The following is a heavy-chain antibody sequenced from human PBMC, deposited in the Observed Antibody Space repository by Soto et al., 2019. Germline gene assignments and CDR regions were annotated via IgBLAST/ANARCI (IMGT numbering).Heavy chain of an antibody. J-gene: IGHJ4*02. V-gene: IGHV4-34*01. CDR1: GGSFSGCY. D-gene: IGHD6-13*01. CDR3: AREKPYSSSWYHDY. CDR2: INHSGST. Sequence: PSETLSLTCAVYGGSFSGCYWIRIRQPPGKGLEWIGEINHSGSTNYNPSLKSRVTISVDTSKNQFSLKLSSVTAADTAVYYCAREKPYSSSWYHDYWGQGTLVTVSS.